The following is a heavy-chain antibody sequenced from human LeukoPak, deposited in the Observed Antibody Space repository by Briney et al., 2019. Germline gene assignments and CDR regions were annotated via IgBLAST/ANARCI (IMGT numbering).Heavy chain of an antibody. V-gene: IGHV1-69*13. CDR3: ARDLDRSDVY. Sequence: SVKVSCKASGGTFSSYAISWVQQAPGQGLEWMGGIIPIFGTANYAQKFQGRVTITVDESTSTAYMELSSLRSEDTAVYYCARDLDRSDVYWGQGTLVTVSS. J-gene: IGHJ4*02. CDR2: IIPIFGTA. CDR1: GGTFSSYA.